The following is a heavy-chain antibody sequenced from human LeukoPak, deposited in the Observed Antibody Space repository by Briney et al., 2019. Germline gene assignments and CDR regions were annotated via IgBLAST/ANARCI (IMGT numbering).Heavy chain of an antibody. D-gene: IGHD3-10*01. CDR2: INPNSGGT. CDR3: ARDRSSLYGSATFDY. V-gene: IGHV1-2*02. J-gene: IGHJ4*02. Sequence: ASVKVSCKASGYTFTVYYMHWVRQAPGQGLEWMGWINPNSGGTNYAQKFQGRVTMTRDTSISTAYMELSRLRSDDTAVYYCARDRSSLYGSATFDYWGQGTLVTVSS. CDR1: GYTFTVYY.